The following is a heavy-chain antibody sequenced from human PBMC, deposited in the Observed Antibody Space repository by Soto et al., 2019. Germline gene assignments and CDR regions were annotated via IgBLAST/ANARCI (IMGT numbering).Heavy chain of an antibody. CDR3: AKDVYDSSGYHLNY. CDR2: ISYDGSNK. V-gene: IGHV3-30*18. CDR1: GFTFSSYG. D-gene: IGHD3-22*01. Sequence: HPGGSLRLSCAASGFTFSSYGMHWVRQAPGKGLEWVAVISYDGSNKYYADSVKGRFTISRDNSKNTLYLQMNSLRAEDTAVYYCAKDVYDSSGYHLNYWGQGTLVTVSS. J-gene: IGHJ4*02.